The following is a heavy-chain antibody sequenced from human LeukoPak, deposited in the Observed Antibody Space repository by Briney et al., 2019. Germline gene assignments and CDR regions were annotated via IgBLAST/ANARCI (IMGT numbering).Heavy chain of an antibody. J-gene: IGHJ4*02. CDR2: INPNSGGT. Sequence: GASVKVSCKASGYTFTSYYIHWVRQAPGQGLEWMGWINPNSGGTNYIQKSQGRVTMTRDTSIRTAYMELSRLRSDDTAVYYCAVDLGSNFDYWGQGTLVTVSS. V-gene: IGHV1-2*02. CDR1: GYTFTSYY. CDR3: AVDLGSNFDY. D-gene: IGHD5-12*01.